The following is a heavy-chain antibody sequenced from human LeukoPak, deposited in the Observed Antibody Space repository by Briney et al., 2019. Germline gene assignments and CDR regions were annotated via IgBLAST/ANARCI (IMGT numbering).Heavy chain of an antibody. Sequence: GGSLRLSCAASGFTVITNNMTWVRQARGKGLEWVSVLYSDGNTKYADSVQGRFTISRDNSKNTLYLEMNSLSPDDTAVYYCARGVEPLAANTLAYWGQGTLVTVSS. CDR2: LYSDGNT. D-gene: IGHD1-14*01. J-gene: IGHJ4*02. CDR1: GFTVITNN. CDR3: ARGVEPLAANTLAY. V-gene: IGHV3-53*01.